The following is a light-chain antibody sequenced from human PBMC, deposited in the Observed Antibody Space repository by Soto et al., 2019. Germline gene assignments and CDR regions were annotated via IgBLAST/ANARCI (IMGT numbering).Light chain of an antibody. CDR2: GAS. V-gene: IGKV3-15*01. CDR3: QQYNSYSPT. Sequence: EIVMTQSPATLSVSPWERATLSCRASQSVSSNLAWYQQKPGQAPRLLIYGASTRATGIPARFRGSGSGTEFTLTISSLQPDDFATYYCQQYNSYSPTFGQGTKVDIK. J-gene: IGKJ1*01. CDR1: QSVSSN.